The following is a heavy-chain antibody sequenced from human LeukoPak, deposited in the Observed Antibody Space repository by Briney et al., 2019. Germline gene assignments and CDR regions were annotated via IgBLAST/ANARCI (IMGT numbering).Heavy chain of an antibody. D-gene: IGHD5-12*01. CDR3: VSPTADYPFLYYFDS. V-gene: IGHV3-30*09. CDR1: GFSFSSYS. J-gene: IGHJ4*02. CDR2: ISSDGNSK. Sequence: PGGSLRLSCAASGFSFSSYSIHWVRQAPGKGLEWVAVISSDGNSKNFALSVKGRFAISRDNSKNTLFLRMNNLRSEDTALYYCVSPTADYPFLYYFDSWGQGTLVTVSS.